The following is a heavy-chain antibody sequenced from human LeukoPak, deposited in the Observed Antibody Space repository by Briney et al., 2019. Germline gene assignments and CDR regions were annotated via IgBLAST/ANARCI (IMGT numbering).Heavy chain of an antibody. J-gene: IGHJ4*02. CDR3: ASPYCSGDSCYSGY. Sequence: GGSLRLSCADSGFTVSSNYMTWVRQAPGKGLEWVSIVYSGGGTYYADSVKGRFTISRDNSKNTLYLQMNSLRAEDTAVYYCASPYCSGDSCYSGYWGQGTLVTVSS. D-gene: IGHD2-15*01. V-gene: IGHV3-66*01. CDR2: VYSGGGT. CDR1: GFTVSSNY.